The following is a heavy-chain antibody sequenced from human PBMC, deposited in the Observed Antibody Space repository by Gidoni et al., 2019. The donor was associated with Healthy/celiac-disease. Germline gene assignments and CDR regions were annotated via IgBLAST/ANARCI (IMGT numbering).Heavy chain of an antibody. CDR2: IYYSGST. D-gene: IGHD3-16*02. CDR3: ARADLYDYVWGSYRHTAGGVAFDI. J-gene: IGHJ3*02. CDR1: GGSISSGDSY. Sequence: QVQLQESGPGLVKPSQTLSLTCTVSGGSISSGDSYWSWIRQPPGKGLEWIGYIYYSGSTYYNPSLKSRVTISVDTSKNQFSLKLSSVTAADTAVYYCARADLYDYVWGSYRHTAGGVAFDIWGQGTMVTVSS. V-gene: IGHV4-30-4*01.